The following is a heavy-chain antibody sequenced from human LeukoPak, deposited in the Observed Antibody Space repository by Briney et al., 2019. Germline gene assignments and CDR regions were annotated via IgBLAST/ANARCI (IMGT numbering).Heavy chain of an antibody. D-gene: IGHD1-7*01. CDR3: TTGETGTMDY. CDR2: TRNKANSYST. J-gene: IGHJ4*02. CDR1: GFTFSGFA. Sequence: GGSLRLSCAASGFTFSGFAMTWVRQAPGKGLEWVGRTRNKANSYSTEYAASVKGRFTISRDDSNNSLYLQMNSLKTEDTAVYYCTTGETGTMDYWGQGTLVTVSS. V-gene: IGHV3-72*01.